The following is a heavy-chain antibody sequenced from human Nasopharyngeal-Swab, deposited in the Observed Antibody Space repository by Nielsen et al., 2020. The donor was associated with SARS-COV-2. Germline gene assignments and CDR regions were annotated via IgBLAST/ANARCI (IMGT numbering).Heavy chain of an antibody. J-gene: IGHJ3*02. Sequence: ASVKVSCKASGYTFTDYSTHWVRQAPGQGLEWMGRINPNSGDTNYAQKFQGRLTMTRDTSISTAYMELSGLRSDDTVVHYCARSGGVGIVAFDMWGQGTMVTVSS. CDR3: ARSGGVGIVAFDM. V-gene: IGHV1-2*05. CDR2: INPNSGDT. CDR1: GYTFTDYS. D-gene: IGHD2-8*02.